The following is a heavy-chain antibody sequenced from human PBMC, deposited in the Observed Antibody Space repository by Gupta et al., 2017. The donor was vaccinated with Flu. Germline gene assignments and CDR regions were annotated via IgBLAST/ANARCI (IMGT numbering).Heavy chain of an antibody. V-gene: IGHV4-34*01. D-gene: IGHD2-2*02. CDR1: GGSFSGYY. J-gene: IGHJ5*02. CDR3: ARGGGVVPAAIRNGNWFDP. Sequence: QVQLQQWGAGLLKPSETLSLTCAVYGGSFSGYYWSWIRQPPGKGLEWIGEINHSGSTNYNPSLKSRVTISVDTSKNQFSLKLSSVTAADTAVYYCARGGGVVPAAIRNGNWFDPWGQGTLVTVSS. CDR2: INHSGST.